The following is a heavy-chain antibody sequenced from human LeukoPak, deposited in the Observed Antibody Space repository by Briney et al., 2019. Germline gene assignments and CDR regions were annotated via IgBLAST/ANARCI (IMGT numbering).Heavy chain of an antibody. CDR1: GFTFSSYS. CDR3: ARYQSSSWYPYFDY. CDR2: ISSSSSYI. Sequence: GGSLRLSCAASGFTFSSYSMNWVRHAPGKGLEWVSSISSSSSYIYYADSVKGRFTISRDNAKNSLSLQMNSLRAEDTAVYYCARYQSSSWYPYFDYWGQGTLVTVSS. J-gene: IGHJ4*02. D-gene: IGHD6-13*01. V-gene: IGHV3-21*01.